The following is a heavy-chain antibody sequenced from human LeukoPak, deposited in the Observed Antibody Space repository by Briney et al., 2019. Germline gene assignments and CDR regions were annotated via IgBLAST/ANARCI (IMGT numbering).Heavy chain of an antibody. J-gene: IGHJ6*03. D-gene: IGHD2-2*02. V-gene: IGHV4-4*09. Sequence: PSETLSLTCTVSGGSISSCYWSWIRQPPGKGLEWIGYIYTSGSTNYNPSLKSRVTISVDTSKNQFSLKLSSVTAADTAVYYCARHSDIVVVPAAISYMDVWGKGTTVTVSS. CDR1: GGSISSCY. CDR2: IYTSGST. CDR3: ARHSDIVVVPAAISYMDV.